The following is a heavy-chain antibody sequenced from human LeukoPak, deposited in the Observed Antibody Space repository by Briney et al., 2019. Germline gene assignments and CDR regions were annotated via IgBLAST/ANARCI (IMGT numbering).Heavy chain of an antibody. Sequence: ASVKVSCKASRYTFTDSDINWVREAAGHGLEWMGWMNPNTGRTGYAQKFQGRITMTRDTSINTAYMELTNLRSEDTAIYYCARLSQTPDYYTLDGYYYLGYWGQGTPVTVSS. CDR1: RYTFTDSD. D-gene: IGHD3-10*01. J-gene: IGHJ4*02. CDR2: MNPNTGRT. V-gene: IGHV1-8*01. CDR3: ARLSQTPDYYTLDGYYYLGY.